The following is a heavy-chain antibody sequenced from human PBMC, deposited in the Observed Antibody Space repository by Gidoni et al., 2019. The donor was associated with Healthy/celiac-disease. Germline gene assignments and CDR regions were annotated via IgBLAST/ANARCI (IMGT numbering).Heavy chain of an antibody. D-gene: IGHD1-1*01. J-gene: IGHJ4*02. Sequence: QVQLQQWGAGLLKPSETLSLTCAVYGESFSGYYWSWLRQPPGKGLECIGEINNSGSTNYNPSRKSRVIISVDTSKNQFSLKPSSVTAADTAVYYCAVQLERFDYWGQGTLVTVSS. CDR1: GESFSGYY. CDR3: AVQLERFDY. CDR2: INNSGST. V-gene: IGHV4-34*01.